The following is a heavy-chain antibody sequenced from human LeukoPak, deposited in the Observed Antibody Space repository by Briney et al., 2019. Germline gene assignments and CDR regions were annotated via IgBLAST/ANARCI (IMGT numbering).Heavy chain of an antibody. CDR2: IIHSGST. V-gene: IGHV4-34*01. Sequence: SETLSLTCAVYGGSFSGYYWSWIRQPPGKGLEWTGEIIHSGSTNYNPAHKSPVTISVDTAKNQFSLKLSSVTAADTAVYYCARGRNPYSSSSAYFQHWGQGTLVTVSS. J-gene: IGHJ1*01. D-gene: IGHD6-6*01. CDR3: ARGRNPYSSSSAYFQH. CDR1: GGSFSGYY.